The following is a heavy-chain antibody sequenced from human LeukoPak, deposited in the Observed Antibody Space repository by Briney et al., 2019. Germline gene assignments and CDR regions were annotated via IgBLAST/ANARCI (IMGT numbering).Heavy chain of an antibody. CDR2: IIPIFGTA. Sequence: GASVKVSCKASGGTFSSYAISWVRQAPGQGLEWMGGIIPIFGTANYAQKFQGRVTITADESTSTANMELSSLRSEDTAVYYCARPEPDILTGYYLQYYGMDVWGQGTTVIVSS. J-gene: IGHJ6*02. CDR1: GGTFSSYA. V-gene: IGHV1-69*13. D-gene: IGHD3-9*01. CDR3: ARPEPDILTGYYLQYYGMDV.